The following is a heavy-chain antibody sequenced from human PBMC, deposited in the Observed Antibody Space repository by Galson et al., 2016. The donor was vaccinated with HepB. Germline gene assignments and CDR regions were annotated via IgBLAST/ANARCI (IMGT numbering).Heavy chain of an antibody. D-gene: IGHD3-3*01. J-gene: IGHJ3*02. V-gene: IGHV3-66*01. CDR2: ISTGDT. CDR1: GFTVTSNY. Sequence: SLRLSCAASGFTVTSNYMSWVRQAPGKGLEWVSLISTGDTYYADSVKGRFTISRDISKNSLFLQMNSLRAEDTAVYYCARDGMYDSWRATGAFDIWGQGTMVTVSS. CDR3: ARDGMYDSWRATGAFDI.